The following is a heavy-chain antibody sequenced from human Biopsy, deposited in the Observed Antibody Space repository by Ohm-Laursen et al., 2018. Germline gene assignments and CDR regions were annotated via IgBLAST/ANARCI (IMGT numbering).Heavy chain of an antibody. D-gene: IGHD3-22*01. J-gene: IGHJ2*01. CDR3: ARDRGYYSDRTVPGYFDL. CDR1: GDSISSCN. CDR2: VYYTGST. Sequence: TLSLTCTVSGDSISSCNWSWIRQPPGKGLQWIGYVYYTGSTDYNPSLQSRVTISVDTSKNHFSLRLRSVTPADTAIYYCARDRGYYSDRTVPGYFDLWGRGTLVTVSS. V-gene: IGHV4-59*01.